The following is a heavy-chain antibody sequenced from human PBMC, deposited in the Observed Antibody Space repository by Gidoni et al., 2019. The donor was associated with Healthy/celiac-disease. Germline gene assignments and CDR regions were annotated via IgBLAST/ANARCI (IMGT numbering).Heavy chain of an antibody. CDR2: VDPKNGGT. V-gene: IGHV1-2*06. CDR1: GYTFTDYY. CDR3: ARAYCTDAGCYLGFDY. Sequence: QVQLVQSGTEVRKPGASMHVSCTASGYTFTDYYIHWVRQAPGQGLEWMGRVDPKNGGTNFPQKFQGRVTMTRDTSIRTAYMELSSLRSDDTAVYYCARAYCTDAGCYLGFDYWGQGTLVTVTS. J-gene: IGHJ4*02. D-gene: IGHD2-15*01.